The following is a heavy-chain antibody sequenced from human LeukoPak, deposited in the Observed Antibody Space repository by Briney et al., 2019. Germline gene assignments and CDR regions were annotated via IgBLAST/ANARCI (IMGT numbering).Heavy chain of an antibody. CDR2: ISRSSDTI. J-gene: IGHJ4*02. D-gene: IGHD3-10*01. Sequence: GGSLRLSCAASGFTFSRYEMNWVRPAPGKGLEWVSYISRSSDTIYFADSVKGRFTISRDNAKNSLCLQMSSLRAEDTAVYYCARDYASDYWGPGTLVTVSS. CDR1: GFTFSRYE. CDR3: ARDYASDY. V-gene: IGHV3-48*03.